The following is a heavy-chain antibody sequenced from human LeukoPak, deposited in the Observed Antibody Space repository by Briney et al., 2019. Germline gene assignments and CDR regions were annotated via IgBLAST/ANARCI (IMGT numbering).Heavy chain of an antibody. V-gene: IGHV3-9*01. J-gene: IGHJ4*02. CDR1: GFTFDDYA. D-gene: IGHD3-22*01. Sequence: GGSLRLSCAASGFTFDDYAMHWVRQAPGKGLEWVSGISWNSGSIGYADSVKGRFTISRDNAKNSLYLQMNSLRAEDTALYYCAKDRRVGGVVVITSFDYWGQGTLVTVSS. CDR2: ISWNSGSI. CDR3: AKDRRVGGVVVITSFDY.